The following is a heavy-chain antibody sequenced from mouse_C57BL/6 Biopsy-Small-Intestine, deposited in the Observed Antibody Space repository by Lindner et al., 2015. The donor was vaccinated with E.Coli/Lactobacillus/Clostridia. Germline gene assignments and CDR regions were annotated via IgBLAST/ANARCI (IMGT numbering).Heavy chain of an antibody. V-gene: IGHV5-17*01. Sequence: VQLQESGGGLVKPGGSRKLSCSASGFTFSDYGMHWVRQAPEKGLEWVAYISSGSSTLYYADTVKGRFTISRDNAKNTLFLQMTSLRSEDTAMYYCTRDGYYSAWFAYWGQGTLVTVSA. D-gene: IGHD2-3*01. J-gene: IGHJ3*01. CDR1: GFTFSDYG. CDR3: TRDGYYSAWFAY. CDR2: ISSGSSTL.